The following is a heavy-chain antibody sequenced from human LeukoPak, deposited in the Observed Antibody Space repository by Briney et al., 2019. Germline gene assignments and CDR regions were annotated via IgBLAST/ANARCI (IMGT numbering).Heavy chain of an antibody. CDR1: GFTFDDYA. J-gene: IGHJ4*02. D-gene: IGHD5-12*01. V-gene: IGHV3-9*03. CDR2: IAWNSGRM. CDR3: ATDRSYSDYTALDY. Sequence: GGSLRLSCIASGFTFDDYAMHWVRQAPGKGLEWVSGIAWNSGRMDYADSVKGRFTISRDNAKNSLYLQMNSLRAEDMALYYCATDRSYSDYTALDYWGQGTLVTVSS.